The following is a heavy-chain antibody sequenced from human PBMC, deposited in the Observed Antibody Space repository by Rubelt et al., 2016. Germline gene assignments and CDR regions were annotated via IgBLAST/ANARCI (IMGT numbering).Heavy chain of an antibody. CDR2: IWYDGSNK. D-gene: IGHD2-21*01. CDR3: ARDYCGGDCYYSDY. Sequence: QVQLVESGGNVVQPGRSLRLSCVASGFTLSNYGMHWVRQAPGKGLEWVAVIWYDGSNKYYADSVKGRFTISGDNSKKTLYLQMNSLRAEDTAVYYCARDYCGGDCYYSDYWGQGTLVTVSS. V-gene: IGHV3-33*01. J-gene: IGHJ4*02. CDR1: GFTLSNYG.